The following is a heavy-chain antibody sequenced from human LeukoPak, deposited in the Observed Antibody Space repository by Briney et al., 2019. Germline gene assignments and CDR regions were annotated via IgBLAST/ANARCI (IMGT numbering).Heavy chain of an antibody. CDR3: GGFEYEAGLGW. CDR1: GFTFNDYW. CDR2: IEPDGSET. Sequence: PGGSLRLSCAASGFTFNDYWMMWVRQAPGEGLEWVANIEPDGSETYYMGSVRGRFTISRDNAKNLLYLQMNNLRGDDTAVYCCGGFEYEAGLGWWGQGTLVAVST. V-gene: IGHV3-7*01. J-gene: IGHJ4*02. D-gene: IGHD6-19*01.